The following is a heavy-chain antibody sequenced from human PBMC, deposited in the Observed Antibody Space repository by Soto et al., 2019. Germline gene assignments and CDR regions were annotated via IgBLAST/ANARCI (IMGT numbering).Heavy chain of an antibody. D-gene: IGHD1-7*01. J-gene: IGHJ6*02. CDR1: GYTFTSYG. CDR2: ISAYNGNT. Sequence: QVQLVQSGAEVKKPGASVKVSCKASGYTFTSYGISWVRQAPGQGLEWMGWISAYNGNTNYAQKLQGRVTMTTDTSTSTAYMELRILRSDDTAVYYCARVITGTTFYYYYGMDVWGQGTTVTVSS. CDR3: ARVITGTTFYYYYGMDV. V-gene: IGHV1-18*01.